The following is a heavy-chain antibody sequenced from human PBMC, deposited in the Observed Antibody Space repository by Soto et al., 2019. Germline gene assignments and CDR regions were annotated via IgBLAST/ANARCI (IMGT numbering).Heavy chain of an antibody. V-gene: IGHV3-48*01. CDR1: GFTFSNYN. Sequence: GGSLRLSCAASGFTFSNYNMNWVRQAPGKGLEWVSYIGSSTSTIYYADSVKGRFTISRDNAKNSLYLQMNSLRAEDTAVYYCAREIYDDYDSSGFDHWGQGTLVTVSS. J-gene: IGHJ4*02. D-gene: IGHD3-22*01. CDR2: IGSSTSTI. CDR3: AREIYDDYDSSGFDH.